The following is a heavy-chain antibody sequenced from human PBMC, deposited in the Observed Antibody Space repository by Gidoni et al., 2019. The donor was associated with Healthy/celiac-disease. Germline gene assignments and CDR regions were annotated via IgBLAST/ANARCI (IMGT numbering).Heavy chain of an antibody. CDR3: AKDISQLLYGGFFDY. CDR1: GFTFAYYA. CDR2: ISWNSGSI. Sequence: EVQLVESGGGLVQPGRYLRLSCAASGFTFAYYAMHWVRQAPGKGLDVVSGISWNSGSIGYADSVKGRFTISRDNAKNSLYLQMNSLRAEDTALYYCAKDISQLLYGGFFDYWGQGTLVTVSS. J-gene: IGHJ4*02. V-gene: IGHV3-9*01. D-gene: IGHD2-2*02.